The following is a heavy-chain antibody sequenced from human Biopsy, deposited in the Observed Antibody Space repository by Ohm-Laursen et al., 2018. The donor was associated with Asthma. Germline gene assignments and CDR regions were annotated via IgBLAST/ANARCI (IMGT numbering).Heavy chain of an antibody. CDR2: IAWDGINS. Sequence: SLRLSCAASGFTFSTYGMHWVRQSPGKGLEWVAFIAWDGINSYYADSVKGRFTISRDNSRNTLYLQKNSLRADDTAVYYCARAGESDLVGGLDVWGQGTTVIVS. V-gene: IGHV3-30*03. CDR3: ARAGESDLVGGLDV. CDR1: GFTFSTYG. D-gene: IGHD2-21*01. J-gene: IGHJ6*02.